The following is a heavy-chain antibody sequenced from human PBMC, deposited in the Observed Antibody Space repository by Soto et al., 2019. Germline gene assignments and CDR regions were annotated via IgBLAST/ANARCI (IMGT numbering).Heavy chain of an antibody. CDR1: GGSFSGYY. D-gene: IGHD2-15*01. CDR3: ARDPGRYCSGGSCHSGGDY. V-gene: IGHV4-34*09. CDR2: INHSGST. J-gene: IGHJ4*02. Sequence: SETLSLTCAVYGGSFSGYYWSWIRQPPGKGQEWIGEINHSGSTNYNPSLKSRVTISVDTSKNQFSLKLSSVTAADTAVYYCARDPGRYCSGGSCHSGGDYWGQGTLVTVSS.